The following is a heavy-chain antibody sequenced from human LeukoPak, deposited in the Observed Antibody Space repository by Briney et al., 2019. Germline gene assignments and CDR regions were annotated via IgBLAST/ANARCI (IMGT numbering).Heavy chain of an antibody. V-gene: IGHV3-21*04. CDR1: GFTFSSYS. CDR3: AKVRAPRQYYFDY. J-gene: IGHJ4*02. Sequence: KPGGSLRLSCAASGFTFSSYSMNWVRQAPGKGLEWVSSISSSSSYIYYADSVKGRFTISRDNAKNSLYLQINSLRAEDTAVYYCAKVRAPRQYYFDYWGQGTLVTVSS. D-gene: IGHD1-26*01. CDR2: ISSSSSYI.